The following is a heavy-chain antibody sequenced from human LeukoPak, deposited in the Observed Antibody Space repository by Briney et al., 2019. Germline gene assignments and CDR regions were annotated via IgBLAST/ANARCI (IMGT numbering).Heavy chain of an antibody. V-gene: IGHV4-61*02. CDR3: ARATPFLSLGLITMVPQGFDY. CDR1: GGSISSGSYY. Sequence: SQTLSLTCTVSGGSISSGSYYWSWIRQPAGKGLEWIGRIYTSGSTNYNPSLKSRVTISVDTSKNQSSLKLSSVTAADTAVYYCARATPFLSLGLITMVPQGFDYWGQGTLVTVSS. D-gene: IGHD3-10*01. CDR2: IYTSGST. J-gene: IGHJ4*02.